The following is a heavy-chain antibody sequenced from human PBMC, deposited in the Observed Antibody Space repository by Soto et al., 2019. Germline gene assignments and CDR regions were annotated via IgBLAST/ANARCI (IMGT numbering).Heavy chain of an antibody. Sequence: SETLSLTCTVSGGSISSGGYYWSWIRQHPGKGLEWIGYIYYRGSTDYNPSLKSRVAISVDTSKNQFSLKLSSVTAADTAVYFCAKSYYDTTGFAVDPWGQGTLVTVSS. J-gene: IGHJ5*02. CDR2: IYYRGST. CDR1: GGSISSGGYY. D-gene: IGHD3-22*01. CDR3: AKSYYDTTGFAVDP. V-gene: IGHV4-61*08.